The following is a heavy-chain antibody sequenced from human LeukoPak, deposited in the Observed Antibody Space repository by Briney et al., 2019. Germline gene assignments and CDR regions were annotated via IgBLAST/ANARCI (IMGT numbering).Heavy chain of an antibody. Sequence: GGSLRLSCAASGFTFSSYAMSWVRQAPGKGLEWVSAISGSGGSTYYADSVKGRFTISRDNSKNTLYLQMNSLRAEDTAVYYCAKDWPTGYSSSWLDAFDIWGQGTMVTVSS. CDR2: ISGSGGST. CDR1: GFTFSSYA. D-gene: IGHD6-13*01. J-gene: IGHJ3*02. CDR3: AKDWPTGYSSSWLDAFDI. V-gene: IGHV3-23*01.